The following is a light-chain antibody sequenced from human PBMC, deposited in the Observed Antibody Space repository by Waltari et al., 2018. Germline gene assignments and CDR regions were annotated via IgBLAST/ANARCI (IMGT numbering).Light chain of an antibody. Sequence: QAVVTQEPSLTVSPGGTVTLTCGSSTGAVTSGQYPYWFQQKPGQVPRPLIYDTRNKHSWTPARFSGSLLGGKAALTLSNAQPEDEAEYYCLLWYSGPRWVFGGGTKLSVL. CDR2: DTR. J-gene: IGLJ3*02. CDR3: LLWYSGPRWV. V-gene: IGLV7-46*01. CDR1: TGAVTSGQY.